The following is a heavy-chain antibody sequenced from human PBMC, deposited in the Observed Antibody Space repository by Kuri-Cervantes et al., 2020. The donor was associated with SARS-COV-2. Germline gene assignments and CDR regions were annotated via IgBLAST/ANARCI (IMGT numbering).Heavy chain of an antibody. CDR3: ARDGQPIHPCNSGVCYYYYYYMDV. J-gene: IGHJ6*03. CDR2: INPKSGGT. Sequence: ASVKVSCKASGYTFTDYYMHWVRQAPGQGLEWLGWINPKSGGTNHAQEFQGRITMTRDTSISTVYMELTRLRSDDTAVYYCARDGQPIHPCNSGVCYYYYYYMDVWGKGTTVTVSS. CDR1: GYTFTDYY. D-gene: IGHD2/OR15-2a*01. V-gene: IGHV1-2*02.